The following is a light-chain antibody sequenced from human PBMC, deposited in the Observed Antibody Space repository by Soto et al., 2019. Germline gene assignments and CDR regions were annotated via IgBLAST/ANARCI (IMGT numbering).Light chain of an antibody. Sequence: EIVLTQSPGTLSLSPGEGTTFSCRASQSVDTNNLAWYQQKPGRAPRLLIYGATNRATDIPDRFTGSGSGTDFTLTISRLEPEDFAVYYCQQYGNSPLTFGPGTKVDIK. CDR2: GAT. J-gene: IGKJ3*01. CDR1: QSVDTNN. CDR3: QQYGNSPLT. V-gene: IGKV3-20*01.